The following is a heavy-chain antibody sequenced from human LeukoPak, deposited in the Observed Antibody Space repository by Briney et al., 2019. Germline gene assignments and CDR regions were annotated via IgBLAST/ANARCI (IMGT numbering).Heavy chain of an antibody. Sequence: GGSLRLSCAASGFAFSSYWMSWVRQAPGKGLEWVANINQDGSEKYYVDSVKGRFTISRDNAKNSLCLQMNRPKDEDTSVYYCASSRNWGQGTLVTVSS. CDR1: GFAFSSYW. V-gene: IGHV3-7*02. CDR2: INQDGSEK. CDR3: ASSRN. J-gene: IGHJ4*02.